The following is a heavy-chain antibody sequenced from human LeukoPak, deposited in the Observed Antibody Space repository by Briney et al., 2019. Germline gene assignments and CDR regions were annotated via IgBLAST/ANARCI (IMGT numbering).Heavy chain of an antibody. CDR2: TNNSSSYI. V-gene: IGHV3-21*01. CDR1: GFTFSSYS. J-gene: IGHJ4*02. CDR3: ASVLGVIPSDD. Sequence: GGSMRLSCAASGFTFSSYSMNWVRQAPGKGLEWVSATNNSSSYIYYADSVRGRFTITRDNTKSSLNLQINSLRAEDTAVYYCASVLGVIPSDDWGQGTLVTVSS. D-gene: IGHD3-10*01.